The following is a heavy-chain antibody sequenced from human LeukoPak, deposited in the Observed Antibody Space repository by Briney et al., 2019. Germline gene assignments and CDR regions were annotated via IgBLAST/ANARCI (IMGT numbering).Heavy chain of an antibody. CDR3: AKEGLIAVAGPYYFDY. CDR1: GFTFDDYA. V-gene: IGHV3-9*01. CDR2: ISWNSGSI. J-gene: IGHJ4*02. Sequence: PGGSLRLSCAASGFTFDDYAMHWARQAPGKGLEWVSGISWNSGSIGYADSVKGRFTISRDNAKNSLYLQMNSLRAEDTAVYYCAKEGLIAVAGPYYFDYWGQGTLVTVSS. D-gene: IGHD6-19*01.